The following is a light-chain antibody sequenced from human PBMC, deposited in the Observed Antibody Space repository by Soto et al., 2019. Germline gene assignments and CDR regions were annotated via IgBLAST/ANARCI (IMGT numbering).Light chain of an antibody. CDR3: QQHETSPRT. V-gene: IGKV3-20*01. CDR1: QSVRSER. Sequence: EIVLTQSPDTLSLSPGERATLSCRASQSVRSERLAWYQQKPGQAPRLVIFDASTRATGIPERFSGSGSGTDFTLTISRLEPEDFAVYYCQQHETSPRTFGQGTKVDI. CDR2: DAS. J-gene: IGKJ1*01.